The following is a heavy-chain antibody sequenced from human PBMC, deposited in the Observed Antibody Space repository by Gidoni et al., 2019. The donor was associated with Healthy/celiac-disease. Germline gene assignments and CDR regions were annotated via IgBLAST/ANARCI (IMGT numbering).Heavy chain of an antibody. J-gene: IGHJ6*02. D-gene: IGHD3-10*01. CDR1: GFTFSSYS. CDR2: ISSSSSYI. V-gene: IGHV3-21*01. Sequence: EVQLVESGGGLVKPGGSLRLSCAASGFTFSSYSMNWVRQAPGKGLEWVSSISSSSSYIYYADSVKGRFTISRDNAKNSLYLQMNSLRAEDTAVYYCARLLWFGEYDGMDVWGQGTTVTVSS. CDR3: ARLLWFGEYDGMDV.